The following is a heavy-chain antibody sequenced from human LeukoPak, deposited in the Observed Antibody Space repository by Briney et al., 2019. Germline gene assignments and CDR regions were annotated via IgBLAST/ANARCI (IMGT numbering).Heavy chain of an antibody. J-gene: IGHJ2*01. Sequence: SETLSLTCTVSGGSISSYYWSWIRQPPGKGLEWIGYIYYSGSTNYNPSLKSRVTISVDTSKNQFSLNLSSVTAADTAVYYCARDRVYVGYGYWYFDIWGRGTLVTVSS. CDR1: GGSISSYY. V-gene: IGHV4-59*12. CDR2: IYYSGST. D-gene: IGHD5/OR15-5a*01. CDR3: ARDRVYVGYGYWYFDI.